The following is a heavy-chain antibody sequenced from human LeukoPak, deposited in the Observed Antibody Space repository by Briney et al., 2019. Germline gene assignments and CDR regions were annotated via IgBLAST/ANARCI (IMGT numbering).Heavy chain of an antibody. CDR3: ARVLSRGWYCVDH. Sequence: ASVKVSCKASGGTFSGYAISWVRQAPGQGLEWMGGIITIFGTANYAQKLQGRVTITADESTSTAYMELSSLRSEDTAVYYCARVLSRGWYCVDHWGQGTLVTASS. CDR2: IITIFGTA. CDR1: GGTFSGYA. V-gene: IGHV1-69*13. D-gene: IGHD6-19*01. J-gene: IGHJ4*02.